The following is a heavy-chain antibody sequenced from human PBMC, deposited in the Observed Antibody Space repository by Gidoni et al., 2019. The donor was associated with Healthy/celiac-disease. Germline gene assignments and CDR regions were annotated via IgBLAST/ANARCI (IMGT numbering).Heavy chain of an antibody. Sequence: QVQLVQSGAEVKKPGASVKVSCKASGYTFTSYDLNWGRQATGQGIEWMGWMNPNSGNTGYAQKFQGRVTMTRNTSISTAYMELSSLRSEDTAVYYCARDLGRPYYGSGSYSSNGMDVWGQGTTVTVSS. V-gene: IGHV1-8*01. CDR1: GYTFTSYD. J-gene: IGHJ6*02. D-gene: IGHD3-10*01. CDR2: MNPNSGNT. CDR3: ARDLGRPYYGSGSYSSNGMDV.